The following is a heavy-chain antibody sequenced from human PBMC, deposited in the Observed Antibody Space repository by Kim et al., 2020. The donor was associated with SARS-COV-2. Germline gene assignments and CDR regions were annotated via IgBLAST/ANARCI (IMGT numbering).Heavy chain of an antibody. CDR2: IYHSGST. Sequence: SETLSLTCTVSGYSISNDYYWGWIRQPPGKGLEWIGSIYHSGSTYYNPSLKSRVTISVDTSKNQFSLKVTSVTAADTAVYYCARDLAVTGGLDVWGQGTTVTVSS. CDR1: GYSISNDYY. V-gene: IGHV4-38-2*02. D-gene: IGHD2-15*01. J-gene: IGHJ6*02. CDR3: ARDLAVTGGLDV.